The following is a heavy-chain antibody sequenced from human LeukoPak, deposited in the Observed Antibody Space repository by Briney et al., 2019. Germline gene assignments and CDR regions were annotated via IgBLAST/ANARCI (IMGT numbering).Heavy chain of an antibody. CDR1: GYTFIDYY. CDR2: ISPNSGGT. D-gene: IGHD1-26*01. CDR3: ARGGGRYSVDY. J-gene: IGHJ4*02. Sequence: ASVKVSCKASGYTFIDYYMHWVRQAPGQGLEWIGWISPNSGGTKYVQKFQGRVTMTRDTSITTVYMELSGLSFDDTAVYYCARGGGRYSVDYWGQGTRVIVSS. V-gene: IGHV1-2*02.